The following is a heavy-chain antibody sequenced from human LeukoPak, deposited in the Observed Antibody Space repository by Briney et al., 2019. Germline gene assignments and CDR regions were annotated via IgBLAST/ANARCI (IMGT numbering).Heavy chain of an antibody. Sequence: SETLSLTCTVSGGSISSYYWSWIRQPAGKGLEWIGRIYTSGSTNYNPSLKSRVTISVDTSKNQFSLKLSSVTAANTAVYYCARARILYSSSDWFDPWGQGTLVTVSS. CDR2: IYTSGST. CDR3: ARARILYSSSDWFDP. D-gene: IGHD6-6*01. J-gene: IGHJ5*02. V-gene: IGHV4-4*07. CDR1: GGSISSYY.